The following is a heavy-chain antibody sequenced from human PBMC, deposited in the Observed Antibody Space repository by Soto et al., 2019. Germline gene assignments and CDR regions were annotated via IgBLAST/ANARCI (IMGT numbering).Heavy chain of an antibody. Sequence: QVQLVESGGGVVQPGRSLRLSCVASAFTFSSYAMHWVRQAPGKGLEWVAVISYDGSDKYYADSVRGRFTISRDNSEKILYLQIHHLRDEDTAVYYCARVDTAVVPWGNYFDYWGQGTLVTVSS. CDR3: ARVDTAVVPWGNYFDY. D-gene: IGHD5-18*01. V-gene: IGHV3-30-3*01. J-gene: IGHJ4*02. CDR1: AFTFSSYA. CDR2: ISYDGSDK.